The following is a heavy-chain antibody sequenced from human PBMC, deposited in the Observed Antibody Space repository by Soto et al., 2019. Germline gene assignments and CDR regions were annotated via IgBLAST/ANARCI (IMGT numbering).Heavy chain of an antibody. CDR3: ARPRTVATTKGYDY. CDR1: GGTFSNYP. CDR2: IIPIFGTV. Sequence: SVKVSCKASGGTFSNYPFTWVRQAPGQGLEWMGGIIPIFGTVTYAQKFQGRVTISADESTSTAYMEMSNLTSEDTAVYYCARPRTVATTKGYDYWGQGTLVTVSS. V-gene: IGHV1-69*13. J-gene: IGHJ4*02. D-gene: IGHD1-1*01.